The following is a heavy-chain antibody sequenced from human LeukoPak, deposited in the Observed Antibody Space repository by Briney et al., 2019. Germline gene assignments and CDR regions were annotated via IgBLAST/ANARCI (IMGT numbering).Heavy chain of an antibody. CDR2: IYNSGST. J-gene: IGHJ4*02. V-gene: IGHV4-59*02. CDR3: ARGPGPFDY. Sequence: PSETLSLTCTVSGDSVSSYYWSWIRQPPGEGLEWIGCIYNSGSTNYNPSLKSRVTISVDTSKNQFSLKLSSVTAADTAVYYCARGPGPFDYWGQGTLVTVSS. CDR1: GDSVSSYY.